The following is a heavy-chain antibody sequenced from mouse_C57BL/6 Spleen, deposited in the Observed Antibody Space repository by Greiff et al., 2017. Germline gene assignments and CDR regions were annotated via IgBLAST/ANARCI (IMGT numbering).Heavy chain of an antibody. D-gene: IGHD2-4*01. J-gene: IGHJ4*01. CDR1: GYSITSGYY. CDR3: ARVVYYDYDGYAMDY. V-gene: IGHV3-6*01. CDR2: ISYDGSN. Sequence: EVKLQESGPGLVKPSQSLSLTCSVTGYSITSGYYWNWIRQCPGNKLEWMGYISYDGSNNYNPSLKNRISITRDTSKNQFFLKLNSVTTEDTATYYCARVVYYDYDGYAMDYWGQGTSVTVSS.